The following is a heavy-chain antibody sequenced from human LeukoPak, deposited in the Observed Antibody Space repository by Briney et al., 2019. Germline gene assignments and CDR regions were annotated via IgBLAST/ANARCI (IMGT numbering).Heavy chain of an antibody. D-gene: IGHD3-9*01. J-gene: IGHJ4*02. CDR2: ISGSGGST. Sequence: GGSLRLSCAASGFTFSSYAMSWVRQAPGKGLEWVSAISGSGGSTYYADSVKGRFTISRDNSKNTLYLQMNGLRAEDTAVYYCTLVTAKTYYFDYWGQGTLVTVSS. V-gene: IGHV3-23*01. CDR1: GFTFSSYA. CDR3: TLVTAKTYYFDY.